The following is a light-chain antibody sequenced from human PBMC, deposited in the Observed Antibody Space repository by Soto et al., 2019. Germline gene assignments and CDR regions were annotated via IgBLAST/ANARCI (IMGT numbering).Light chain of an antibody. J-gene: IGLJ1*01. CDR2: GNT. V-gene: IGLV1-40*01. Sequence: QSVLTQPPSVSGAAGQRITISCTGSSSDIGAGYDVHWYQQVPGTAPKLLIYGNTKRPSGDPDRFSASKSGTSASLAITGIQAEDEADYFCQSTSLRAFQVFGTGTKLTVL. CDR1: SSDIGAGYD. CDR3: QSTSLRAFQV.